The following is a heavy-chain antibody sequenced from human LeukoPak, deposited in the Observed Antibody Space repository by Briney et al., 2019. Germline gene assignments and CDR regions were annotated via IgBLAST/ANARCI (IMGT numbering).Heavy chain of an antibody. V-gene: IGHV3-23*01. J-gene: IGHJ4*02. Sequence: GGSLRLSCAASGFTFSSYAMSWVRQAPGKGLEWVSAISGSGGSTYYADSVKGRFTVSRDNSKNTLYLQMNSLRAKDTAVYYCAKDIVATIPAMIDYWGQGTLVTVSS. CDR3: AKDIVATIPAMIDY. CDR2: ISGSGGST. CDR1: GFTFSSYA. D-gene: IGHD5-12*01.